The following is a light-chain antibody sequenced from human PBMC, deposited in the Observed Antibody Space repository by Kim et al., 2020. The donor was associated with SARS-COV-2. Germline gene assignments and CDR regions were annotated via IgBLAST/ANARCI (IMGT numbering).Light chain of an antibody. CDR1: SGSIASNY. CDR2: EDN. Sequence: NFMLTQPHSVSESPGKTVTISCTRSSGSIASNYVQWYQQRPGSAPTTVIYEDNQRPSGVPDRFSGSIDSSSNSASLTISGLKTEDEAGYYCQSYDSSNRWVFGGGTQLTVL. J-gene: IGLJ3*02. CDR3: QSYDSSNRWV. V-gene: IGLV6-57*04.